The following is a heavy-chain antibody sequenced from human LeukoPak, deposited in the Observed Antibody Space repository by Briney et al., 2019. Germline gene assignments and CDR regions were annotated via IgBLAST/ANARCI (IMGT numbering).Heavy chain of an antibody. J-gene: IGHJ4*02. V-gene: IGHV3-30*18. CDR2: ISYDGSNK. D-gene: IGHD4-17*01. CDR3: AKDHVSYGDHYYFDY. CDR1: GFTFSSYG. Sequence: PGRSLRLSCAASGFTFSSYGMHWVRQAPGKGLEGVAVISYDGSNKYYADSVKGRFTISRDNSKNTLYLQMNSLRAEDTAVYYCAKDHVSYGDHYYFDYWGQGTLVTVSS.